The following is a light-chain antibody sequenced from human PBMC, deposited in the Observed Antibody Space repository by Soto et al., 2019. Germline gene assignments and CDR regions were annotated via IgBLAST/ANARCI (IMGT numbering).Light chain of an antibody. J-gene: IGLJ1*01. V-gene: IGLV1-47*01. Sequence: QSVLTQSPSASGTPGQRVTISCSGSRSNIGRNFAYWYQHVPGTAPRLLIQRNNERPSGVPDRFSGSKSGTSVSLAISGLRSDDEATYYCQTYDNNSDYVFGTGTKVTAL. CDR2: RNN. CDR1: RSNIGRNF. CDR3: QTYDNNSDYV.